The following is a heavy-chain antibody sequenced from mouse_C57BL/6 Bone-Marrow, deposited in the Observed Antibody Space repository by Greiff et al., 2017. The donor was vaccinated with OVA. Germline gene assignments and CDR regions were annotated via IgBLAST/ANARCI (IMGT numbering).Heavy chain of an antibody. D-gene: IGHD1-1*01. CDR1: GFTFSSYA. V-gene: IGHV5-9-1*02. Sequence: VQLQESGEGLVKPGGSLKLSCAASGFTFSSYAMSWVRQTPEKRLEWVAYISSGGDYIYYADTVKGRFTISRDNARNTLYLQMSSLKSEDTAMYYCTRDYYGSSWYFDVWGTGTTVTVSS. CDR2: ISSGGDYI. CDR3: TRDYYGSSWYFDV. J-gene: IGHJ1*03.